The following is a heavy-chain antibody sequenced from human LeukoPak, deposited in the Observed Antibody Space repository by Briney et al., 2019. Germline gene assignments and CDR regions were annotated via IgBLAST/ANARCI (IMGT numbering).Heavy chain of an antibody. CDR2: ISSSSSTI. CDR3: ARADSSGWYGGNYFDY. V-gene: IGHV3-48*02. CDR1: GFTFSSYS. Sequence: GGSLRLSCAASGFTFSSYSMNWVRQAPGKGLEWVSYISSSSSTIYYADSVKGRFTISRDNAKNSLYLQMNSLRDEDMAVYYCARADSSGWYGGNYFDYWGQGTLVTVSS. D-gene: IGHD6-19*01. J-gene: IGHJ4*02.